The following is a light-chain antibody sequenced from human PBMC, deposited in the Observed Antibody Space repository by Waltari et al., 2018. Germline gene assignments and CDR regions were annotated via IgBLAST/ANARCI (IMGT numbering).Light chain of an antibody. V-gene: IGLV1-40*01. CDR1: RSNIGAVYD. CDR2: RNN. CDR3: QSYDSSLSGPVV. J-gene: IGLJ2*01. Sequence: QSVLTQPPSVSGAPGQTVTISCTGSRSNIGAVYDVHWYQQVPGTAPKLLIFRNNKRPSGVPDRFSGSKSGTSASLAITGLRAEDEAYYYCQSYDSSLSGPVVFGGGTRLIVL.